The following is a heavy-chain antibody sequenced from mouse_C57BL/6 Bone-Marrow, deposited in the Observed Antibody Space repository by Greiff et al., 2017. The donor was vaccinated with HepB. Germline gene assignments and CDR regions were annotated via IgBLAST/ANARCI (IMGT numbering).Heavy chain of an antibody. CDR1: GFTFSSYA. J-gene: IGHJ2*01. CDR3: ARGRQLRPFFDY. Sequence: EVKLMESGGGLVKPGGSLKLSCAASGFTFSSYAMSWVRQTPEKRLEWVATISDGGSYTYYPDNVKGRFTISRDNAKNNLYLQMSHLKPEDTAMYYCARGRQLRPFFDYWGQGTTLTVSS. CDR2: ISDGGSYT. V-gene: IGHV5-4*03. D-gene: IGHD3-2*02.